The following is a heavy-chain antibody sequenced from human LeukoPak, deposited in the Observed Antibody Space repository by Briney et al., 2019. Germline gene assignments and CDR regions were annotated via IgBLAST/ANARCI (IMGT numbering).Heavy chain of an antibody. CDR2: ISGSGGST. V-gene: IGHV3-23*01. Sequence: PGGSVRLSCAASGFTFSSYAMSWVRQAPGKGLEWVSAISGSGGSTYYADSVKGRFTISRDNSKNTLYLQMNSLRAEDTAVDYCAKTYDFWSGYPEDYWGQGTLVTVSS. CDR3: AKTYDFWSGYPEDY. CDR1: GFTFSSYA. J-gene: IGHJ4*02. D-gene: IGHD3-3*01.